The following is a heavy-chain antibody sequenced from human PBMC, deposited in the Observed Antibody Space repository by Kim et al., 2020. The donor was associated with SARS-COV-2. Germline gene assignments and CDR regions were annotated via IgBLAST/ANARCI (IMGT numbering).Heavy chain of an antibody. D-gene: IGHD5-18*01. CDR3: ARSGGYSYGLKGAFDI. J-gene: IGHJ3*02. CDR1: GGSFSGYY. V-gene: IGHV4-34*01. Sequence: SETLSLTCAVYGGSFSGYYWSWIRQPPGKGLEWIGEINHSGSTNYNPSLKSRVTISVDTSKNQFSLKLSSVTAADTAVYYCARSGGYSYGLKGAFDIWGQGTMVTVSS. CDR2: INHSGST.